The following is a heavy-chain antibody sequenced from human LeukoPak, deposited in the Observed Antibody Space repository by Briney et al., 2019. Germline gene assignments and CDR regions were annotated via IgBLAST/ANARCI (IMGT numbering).Heavy chain of an antibody. Sequence: SETLSLTCAVYGGSFSSYYWSWIRHPPRKKLEWIGEINHSGSTNSNPSLKSRVTISVDTFKNQFSLKLTAMTAADTAVYYCARRHSTSSSLDFWGQGTLVTVSS. J-gene: IGHJ4*02. CDR2: INHSGST. D-gene: IGHD2-2*01. CDR3: ARRHSTSSSLDF. CDR1: GGSFSSYY. V-gene: IGHV4-34*01.